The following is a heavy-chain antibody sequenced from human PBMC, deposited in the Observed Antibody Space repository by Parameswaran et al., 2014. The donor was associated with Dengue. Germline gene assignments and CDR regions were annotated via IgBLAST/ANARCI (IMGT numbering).Heavy chain of an antibody. CDR3: ARASRDGAFDI. CDR1: GFTFSSYE. V-gene: IGHV3-48*03. J-gene: IGHJ3*02. Sequence: GGSLRLSCAASGFTFSSYEMNWVRQAPGKGLEWVSYISSSGSTIYYADSVKGRFTISRDNAKNSLYLQMNSLRAEDTAVYYCARASRDGAFDIWGQGTMVTVSS. CDR2: ISSSGSTI. D-gene: IGHD5-24*01.